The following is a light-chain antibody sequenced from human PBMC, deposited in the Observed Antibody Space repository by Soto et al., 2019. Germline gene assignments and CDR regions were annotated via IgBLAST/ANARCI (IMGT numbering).Light chain of an antibody. Sequence: QSALTQPASVSGSPGQSITISCTGTSSDVDGYNSVSWYQQRPGKAPKLMIYDVSNRPSGVSNRFSGSKSGNTASLIISGLQAEDEADYYCSSYTSSSTLFGTGTKVTVL. CDR2: DVS. CDR1: SSDVDGYNS. CDR3: SSYTSSSTL. J-gene: IGLJ1*01. V-gene: IGLV2-14*01.